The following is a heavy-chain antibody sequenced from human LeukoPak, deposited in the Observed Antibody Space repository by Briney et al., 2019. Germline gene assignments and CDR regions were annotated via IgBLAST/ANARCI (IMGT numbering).Heavy chain of an antibody. CDR2: INPNSGGT. CDR1: GYTFTGSY. CDR3: AKSRGVVPAAMSYYYYYYYMDV. D-gene: IGHD2-2*01. Sequence: ASVKVSCKASGYTFTGSYMHWVRQAPGQGLEWMGWINPNSGGTNYAQKFQGRVTMTRDTSISTAYMELSRLRSDDTAVYYCAKSRGVVPAAMSYYYYYYYMDVWGKGTTVTVSS. J-gene: IGHJ6*03. V-gene: IGHV1-2*02.